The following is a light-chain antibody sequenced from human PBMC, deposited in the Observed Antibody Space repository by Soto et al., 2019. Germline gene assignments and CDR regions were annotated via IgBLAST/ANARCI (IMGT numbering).Light chain of an antibody. J-gene: IGKJ5*01. CDR1: QRVSGSY. V-gene: IGKV3-20*01. CDR2: AAS. CDR3: QQYGSSLPIT. Sequence: ELGLTQSPGTLSLSPRERATLSCRASQRVSGSYLAWYQQKPGQAPRLLISAASSRATGIPDRFSGSGSGTDFTLSISRLEPEDFAVYSCQQYGSSLPITFGQGTRLEIK.